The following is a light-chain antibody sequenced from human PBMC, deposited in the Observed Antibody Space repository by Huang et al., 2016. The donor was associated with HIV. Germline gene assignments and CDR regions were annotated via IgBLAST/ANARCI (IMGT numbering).Light chain of an antibody. CDR3: QQTSSVPLT. J-gene: IGKJ4*01. CDR1: QTISTF. V-gene: IGKV1-39*01. CDR2: AAS. Sequence: DIQMTQSPSSLYASVGDRISITCRASQTISTFLNWYQKQPGKAPKILIYAASNLQSGVSSRFSGTGSGTHFTLTVTGLQPDDFATYFCQQTSSVPLTFGGGTRVE.